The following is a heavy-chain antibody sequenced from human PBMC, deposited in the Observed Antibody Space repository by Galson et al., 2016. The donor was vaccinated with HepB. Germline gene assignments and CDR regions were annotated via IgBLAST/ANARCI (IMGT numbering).Heavy chain of an antibody. CDR3: ATMVNGA. Sequence: SLRLSCAASGFTFSSSWMYWVRQVPGKGLVWVSRINGDGSITTYADSVKGRFTISRDNAKNTLFLQMNSLRAEDTAVYHCATMVNGAWGQGTLVTVSS. CDR1: GFTFSSSW. J-gene: IGHJ5*02. CDR2: INGDGSIT. D-gene: IGHD3-10*01. V-gene: IGHV3-74*01.